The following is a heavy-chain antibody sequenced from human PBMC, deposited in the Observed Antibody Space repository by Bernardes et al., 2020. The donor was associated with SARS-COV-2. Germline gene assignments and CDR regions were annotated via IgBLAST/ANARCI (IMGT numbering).Heavy chain of an antibody. CDR1: GFTFSSYG. J-gene: IGHJ4*02. Sequence: GGSLRLSCAASGFTFSSYGMHWVRQAPGKGLEWVAVIWYDGSNKYYADSVKGRFTISRDNAKNSLFLQMNSLRPEDTAVYYCARTGLMAAAAAFFDYWGQGALVTVSS. D-gene: IGHD6-13*01. CDR2: IWYDGSNK. V-gene: IGHV3-33*01. CDR3: ARTGLMAAAAAFFDY.